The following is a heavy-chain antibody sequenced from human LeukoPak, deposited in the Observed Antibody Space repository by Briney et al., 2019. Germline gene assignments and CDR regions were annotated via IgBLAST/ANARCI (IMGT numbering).Heavy chain of an antibody. V-gene: IGHV4-38-2*02. CDR1: GYSISSGYY. D-gene: IGHD3-9*01. J-gene: IGHJ6*04. CDR3: AREETYYDILTGPSGSMDV. CDR2: IYHSGST. Sequence: PSETLSLTCAVSGYSISSGYYWGWIRQPPGKGLEWIGSIYHSGSTYYNPSLKSRVTISVDTSKNQFSLKLSSVTAADTAVYYCAREETYYDILTGPSGSMDVWGKGTTVTVSS.